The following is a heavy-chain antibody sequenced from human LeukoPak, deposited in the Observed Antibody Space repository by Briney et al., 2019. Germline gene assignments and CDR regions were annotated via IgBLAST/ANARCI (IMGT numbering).Heavy chain of an antibody. D-gene: IGHD1-14*01. CDR2: ISSSGSTI. J-gene: IGHJ4*02. CDR1: GFTFSTYE. V-gene: IGHV3-48*03. Sequence: GGSLRLSCAASGFTFSTYEMNWARQAPGKGLEWISHISSSGSTIYYADSIKGRFAISRDNAKNSLFLQMNSLRAEDTAVYYCTGGGDYWGQGTLVTVSS. CDR3: TGGGDY.